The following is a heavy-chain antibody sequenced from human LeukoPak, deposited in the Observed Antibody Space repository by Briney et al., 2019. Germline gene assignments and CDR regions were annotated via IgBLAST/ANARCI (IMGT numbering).Heavy chain of an antibody. CDR3: ARRRAVAGVYYFDY. D-gene: IGHD6-19*01. Sequence: ESREISCKGSGYSFTSYWIAWVRQMPGKGLEWMGIIYPGDFATRYSPSFQGQVTISADKSISTAYLQWSSLKASDTAMYYCARRRAVAGVYYFDYWGQGTLVTVSS. CDR2: IYPGDFAT. J-gene: IGHJ4*02. CDR1: GYSFTSYW. V-gene: IGHV5-51*01.